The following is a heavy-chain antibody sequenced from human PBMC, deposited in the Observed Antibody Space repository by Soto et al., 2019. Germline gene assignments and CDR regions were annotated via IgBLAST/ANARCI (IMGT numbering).Heavy chain of an antibody. V-gene: IGHV3-30-3*01. CDR1: GFTFSSYA. D-gene: IGHD2-2*01. Sequence: PGGSLRLSCAASGFTFSSYAMHWVRQAPGKGLEWVAVISYDGSNKYYADSVKGRFTISRDNSKNTLYPQMNSLRAEDTAVYYCARDICSSTSCYVYYGMDVWGQGTTVTVSS. CDR3: ARDICSSTSCYVYYGMDV. CDR2: ISYDGSNK. J-gene: IGHJ6*02.